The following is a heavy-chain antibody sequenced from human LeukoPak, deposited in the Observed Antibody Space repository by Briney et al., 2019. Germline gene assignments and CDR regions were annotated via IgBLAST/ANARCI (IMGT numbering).Heavy chain of an antibody. CDR1: GDSISSSSYY. J-gene: IGHJ6*03. CDR3: ARRGVLRFLEWDYYYMDV. Sequence: PSETLSPTCTVSGDSISSSSYYWGWIRQPPGKGLEWIVTIYYSGITYYNPSLKSRVTISVDPSKNQFSLKLSSVTAADTAVYYCARRGVLRFLEWDYYYMDVWGKGTTVTVSS. D-gene: IGHD3-3*01. CDR2: IYYSGIT. V-gene: IGHV4-39*01.